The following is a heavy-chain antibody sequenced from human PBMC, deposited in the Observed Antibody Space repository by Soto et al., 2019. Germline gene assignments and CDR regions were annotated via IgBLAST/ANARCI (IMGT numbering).Heavy chain of an antibody. Sequence: ASVKVSCKVSGYTLTELSMHWARQAPGKGLEWMGGFDPEDGETIYAQKFQGRVTMTEDTSTDTAYMELSSLRSEDTAVYYCATYGLRDYCISTSCYAYWGQGTLVTVSS. D-gene: IGHD2-2*01. CDR2: FDPEDGET. J-gene: IGHJ4*02. V-gene: IGHV1-24*01. CDR1: GYTLTELS. CDR3: ATYGLRDYCISTSCYAY.